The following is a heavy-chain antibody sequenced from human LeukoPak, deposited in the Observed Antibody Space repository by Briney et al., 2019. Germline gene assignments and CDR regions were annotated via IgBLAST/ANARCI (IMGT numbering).Heavy chain of an antibody. CDR3: ARVRTYYDSSGYYYYGMDV. V-gene: IGHV4-61*01. CDR2: IYYDGSS. D-gene: IGHD3-22*01. J-gene: IGHJ6*02. CDR1: GGSVSSSSYY. Sequence: PSETLSLTCSVSGGSVSSSSYYWSWIRQPPGRGLEWIGYIYYDGSSNYNPSLKSRVTISVDTSKNQFSLKLSSVTAADTAVYYCARVRTYYDSSGYYYYGMDVWGQGTTVTVSS.